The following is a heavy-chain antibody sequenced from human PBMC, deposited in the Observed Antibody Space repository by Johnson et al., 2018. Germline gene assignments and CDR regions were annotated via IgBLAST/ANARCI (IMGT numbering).Heavy chain of an antibody. D-gene: IGHD3-22*01. CDR1: GFTFSDSA. J-gene: IGHJ3*02. CDR3: TRPTHYYDSSGSYPLAFDI. CDR2: IRSKPNSYAT. V-gene: IGHV3-73*01. Sequence: EVQLVESGGGLVQXGGSLKLXCAASGFTFSDSAMHWVRQASGKGLEWVGRIRSKPNSYATAYAASVQGRFTISSDHSKNTAYLQMNSLNTEDTAVYYRTRPTHYYDSSGSYPLAFDIWGQGTMVTVSS.